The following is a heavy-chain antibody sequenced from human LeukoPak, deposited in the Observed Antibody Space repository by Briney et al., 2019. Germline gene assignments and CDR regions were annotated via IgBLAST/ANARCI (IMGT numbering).Heavy chain of an antibody. J-gene: IGHJ4*02. CDR1: GGSFSGYY. CDR3: AREEALGSGSFDY. V-gene: IGHV4-34*01. D-gene: IGHD1-26*01. CDR2: INHSGST. Sequence: SETLSLTCAVYGGSFSGYYWSWIRQPPGKGLEWIGEINHSGSTSYNPSLKSRVTISVDTSKNQFSLKLSSVTAADTAVYYCAREEALGSGSFDYWGQGTLVTVSS.